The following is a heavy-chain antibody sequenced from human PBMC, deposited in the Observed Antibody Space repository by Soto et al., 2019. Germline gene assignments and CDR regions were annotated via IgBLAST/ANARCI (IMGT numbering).Heavy chain of an antibody. D-gene: IGHD3-9*01. CDR2: FYYSGST. CDR3: ARLARGVRYEQSNHFDF. J-gene: IGHJ4*02. V-gene: IGHV4-39*01. Sequence: SETLSLTCTVSGGSISSSNYYWGWIRQPPGKGLEWIGSFYYSGSTNYNPSLKSRVTISVDTSKNQFSLRLSSVTAADTAVYYCARLARGVRYEQSNHFDFWGQGTLVTVSS. CDR1: GGSISSSNYY.